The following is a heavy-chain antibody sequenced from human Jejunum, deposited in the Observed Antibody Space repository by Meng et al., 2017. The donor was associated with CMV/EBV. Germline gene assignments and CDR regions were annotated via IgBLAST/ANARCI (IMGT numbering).Heavy chain of an antibody. J-gene: IGHJ4*02. Sequence: SSYDCSWIRQPPAQGLELFGQINHSDSTSYYPSLNIRVTVSVATSKTQYSLKLSSVTAADSALYDCARLKAIEQSSFFRTGKLFDYWSQGTLVTVSS. D-gene: IGHD7-27*01. V-gene: IGHV4-34*01. CDR2: INHSDST. CDR1: SSYD. CDR3: ARLKAIEQSSFFRTGKLFDY.